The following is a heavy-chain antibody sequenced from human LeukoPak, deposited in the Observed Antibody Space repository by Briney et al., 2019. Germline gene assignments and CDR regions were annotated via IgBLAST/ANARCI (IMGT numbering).Heavy chain of an antibody. CDR1: GFTFSSYG. D-gene: IGHD6-19*01. J-gene: IGHJ4*02. CDR3: ARAVIAVAGTVDY. Sequence: GGSLRLSCAASGFTFSSYGMHWVRQAPGKGLEWVSSISSSSSYIYYADSVKGRFTISRDNSKNTLYLQMNSLRAEDTAVYYYARAVIAVAGTVDYWGQGTLVTVSS. V-gene: IGHV3-21*01. CDR2: ISSSSSYI.